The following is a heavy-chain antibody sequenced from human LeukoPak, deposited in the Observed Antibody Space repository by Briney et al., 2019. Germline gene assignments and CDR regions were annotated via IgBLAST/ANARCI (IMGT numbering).Heavy chain of an antibody. J-gene: IGHJ4*02. CDR2: IKQDGSEE. CDR3: ARDGRRITIFGVATQYYFDY. CDR1: GFTFSSYW. V-gene: IGHV3-7*03. Sequence: GGSLRLSCAASGFTFSSYWMSWVRQAPGKGLEWVANIKQDGSEEYYVDSVKGRFTISRDNAKNSLYLQMNSLRAEDTAVYYCARDGRRITIFGVATQYYFDYWGQGTLVTVSS. D-gene: IGHD3-3*01.